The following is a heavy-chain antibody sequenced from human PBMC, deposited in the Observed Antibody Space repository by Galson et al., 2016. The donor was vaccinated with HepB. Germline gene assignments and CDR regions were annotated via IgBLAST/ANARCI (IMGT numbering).Heavy chain of an antibody. CDR1: GFTVTNNY. D-gene: IGHD1-26*01. V-gene: IGHV3-53*01. J-gene: IGHJ3*02. Sequence: SLRLSCAASGFTVTNNYIIWVRQAPGKGLEWVSLIYSGGERRYADSVKGRFTISRDNSKNTVYLQMNSLRAEDRAVYYCVRAETSWVTNPLDIWGQGTMVTVSS. CDR2: IYSGGER. CDR3: VRAETSWVTNPLDI.